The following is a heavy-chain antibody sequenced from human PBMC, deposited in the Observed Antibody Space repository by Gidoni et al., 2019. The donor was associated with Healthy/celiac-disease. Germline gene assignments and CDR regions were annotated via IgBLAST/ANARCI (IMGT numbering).Heavy chain of an antibody. CDR2: SSGVGCST. Sequence: EVQLLEPGGGVVQPGGYLRLSCAASGFTVSRHAMSWVRQAPGMGREWFVASSGVGCSTYYAASEQGRFTISRDNSKNTLLLQMNSLRADDTAVYYCAKGKGMGGLRFLEWLLPLYFDLCGRGTLVTVSS. CDR3: AKGKGMGGLRFLEWLLPLYFDL. CDR1: GFTVSRHA. V-gene: IGHV3-23*01. J-gene: IGHJ2*01. D-gene: IGHD3-3*01.